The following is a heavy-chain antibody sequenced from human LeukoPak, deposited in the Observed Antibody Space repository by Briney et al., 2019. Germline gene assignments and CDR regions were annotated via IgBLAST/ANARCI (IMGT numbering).Heavy chain of an antibody. J-gene: IGHJ3*02. CDR1: GFTFSSYA. Sequence: GGSLRLSCAASGFTFSSYAMSWVRQAPGKGLEWVSSISSSSSYIYYADSVKGRFTISRDNAKNSLYLQMNSLRAEDTAVYYCARCLGPPNTSCYERGAFDIWGQGTMVTVSS. D-gene: IGHD2-2*01. V-gene: IGHV3-21*01. CDR3: ARCLGPPNTSCYERGAFDI. CDR2: ISSSSSYI.